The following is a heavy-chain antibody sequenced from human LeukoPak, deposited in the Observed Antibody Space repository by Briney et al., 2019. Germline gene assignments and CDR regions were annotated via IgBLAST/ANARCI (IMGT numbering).Heavy chain of an antibody. J-gene: IGHJ4*02. D-gene: IGHD3-3*01. V-gene: IGHV4-59*01. Sequence: PSETLSLTCTVSDGSISSYYWSWIRQPPGKGLEWIGYIYYSGSTNYNPSLKSRVTISVDTSKNQFSLKLSSVTAADTAVYYCARVASEGVDYWGQGTLVTVSS. CDR1: DGSISSYY. CDR3: ARVASEGVDY. CDR2: IYYSGST.